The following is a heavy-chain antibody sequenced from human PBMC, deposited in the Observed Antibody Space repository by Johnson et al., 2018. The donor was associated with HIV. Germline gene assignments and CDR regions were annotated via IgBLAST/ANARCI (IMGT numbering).Heavy chain of an antibody. V-gene: IGHV3-23*04. CDR3: ATPRGRSPHAFDI. D-gene: IGHD3-16*01. Sequence: VQLVESGGGLAQPGGSLRLSCAASGFTFSSYAMSWVRQAPGKGPEWVSALTPSGGGTYYADSVKGRFTISRDISKNTLYLQMNSLRAEDTAVYYCATPRGRSPHAFDIWGQGTMVTVSS. J-gene: IGHJ3*02. CDR1: GFTFSSYA. CDR2: LTPSGGGT.